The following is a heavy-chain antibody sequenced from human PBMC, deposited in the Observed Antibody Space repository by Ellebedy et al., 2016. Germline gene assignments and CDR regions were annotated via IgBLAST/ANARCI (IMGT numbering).Heavy chain of an antibody. D-gene: IGHD2-2*01. CDR2: ISTTSSVI. J-gene: IGHJ4*02. Sequence: GESLKISREASGFTFDDFYMSWIRQAPGKGLEWVSYISTTSSVIYYADSVKGRFTISRDNTKSSLFLQMNSLSPEDTAIYYCARGVIPAAICPPSGYWGQGTLVTVSS. V-gene: IGHV3-11*01. CDR3: ARGVIPAAICPPSGY. CDR1: GFTFDDFY.